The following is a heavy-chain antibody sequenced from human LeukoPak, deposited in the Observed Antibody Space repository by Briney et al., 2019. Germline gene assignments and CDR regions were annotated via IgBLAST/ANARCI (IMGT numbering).Heavy chain of an antibody. V-gene: IGHV4-34*01. Sequence: SETLSLTCAVYGGSFSGYYWSWIRQPPGKGLEWIGEINHSGSTNYNPSLKSRVTISVDTSKNQFSLKLSSVTAADTAVYYCARLAVTTNWGQGTLVTVSS. D-gene: IGHD4-11*01. CDR1: GGSFSGYY. CDR2: INHSGST. CDR3: ARLAVTTN. J-gene: IGHJ4*02.